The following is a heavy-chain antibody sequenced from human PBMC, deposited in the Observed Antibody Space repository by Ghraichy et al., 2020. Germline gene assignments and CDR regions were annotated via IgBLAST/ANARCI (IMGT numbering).Heavy chain of an antibody. V-gene: IGHV3-48*04. CDR1: GFTFSSYS. CDR3: AREQQLVPPRDYYYGMDV. CDR2: ISSSSSTI. J-gene: IGHJ6*02. D-gene: IGHD6-13*01. Sequence: GGSLRLSCAASGFTFSSYSMNWVRQAPGKGLEWVSYISSSSSTIYYADSVKGRFTISRDNAKNSLYLQMNSLRAEDTAVYYCAREQQLVPPRDYYYGMDVWGQGTTVTVSS.